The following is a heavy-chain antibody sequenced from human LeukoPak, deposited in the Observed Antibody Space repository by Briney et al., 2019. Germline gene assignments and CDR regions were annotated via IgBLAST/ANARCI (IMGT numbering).Heavy chain of an antibody. CDR3: ARASYDSSGSYFDY. CDR1: DGSISSGDYY. J-gene: IGHJ4*02. CDR2: IYYSGST. V-gene: IGHV4-30-4*01. Sequence: SETLSLTCTVSDGSISSGDYYWSWIRQPPGKGLEWIGYIYYSGSTYYNPSLKSRVTISVDTSKNQFSLKLSSVTAADTAVYYCARASYDSSGSYFDYWGQGTLVTVSS. D-gene: IGHD3-22*01.